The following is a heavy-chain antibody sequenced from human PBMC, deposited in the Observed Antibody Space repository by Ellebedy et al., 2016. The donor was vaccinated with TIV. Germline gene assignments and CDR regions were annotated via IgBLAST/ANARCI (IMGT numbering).Heavy chain of an antibody. V-gene: IGHV1-46*01. D-gene: IGHD1-26*01. CDR2: INPSGGGT. Sequence: AASVKVSCKASGYTFSSYGISWVRQAPGQGLEWMGIINPSGGGTGYAQKFQGRVTMTRDTSASTVYMELSSLRSEDPAVYYCAREGGVYYFDYWGQGTLVTVSS. CDR1: GYTFSSYG. CDR3: AREGGVYYFDY. J-gene: IGHJ4*02.